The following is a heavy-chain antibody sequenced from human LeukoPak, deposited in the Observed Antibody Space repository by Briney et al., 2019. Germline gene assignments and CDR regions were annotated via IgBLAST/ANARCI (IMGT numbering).Heavy chain of an antibody. V-gene: IGHV1-18*01. Sequence: ASVKVSCKASGYTFTSYGISWVRQAPGQGLEWMGWINAYNGNTNYAQKFQGRVTTTTDTSTSTAYMEQRSLRSDDTAVYYCARDLAARPSLGIDYWGQGTLVTVSS. CDR2: INAYNGNT. CDR3: ARDLAARPSLGIDY. CDR1: GYTFTSYG. J-gene: IGHJ4*02. D-gene: IGHD6-6*01.